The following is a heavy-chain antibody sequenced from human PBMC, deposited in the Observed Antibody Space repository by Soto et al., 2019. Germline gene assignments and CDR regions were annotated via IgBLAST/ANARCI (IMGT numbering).Heavy chain of an antibody. J-gene: IGHJ5*02. D-gene: IGHD6-13*01. V-gene: IGHV1-69*06. Sequence: GASGKVSCKASGGTFSSYGIRWVRQAPGQGLEWMGGIIPIFGTANYAQKFQGRVTITADKSTSTAYMELSSLRSEDTAVYYCARGAPAHIAAAGPGWFDPWGQGTLVTVSS. CDR2: IIPIFGTA. CDR1: GGTFSSYG. CDR3: ARGAPAHIAAAGPGWFDP.